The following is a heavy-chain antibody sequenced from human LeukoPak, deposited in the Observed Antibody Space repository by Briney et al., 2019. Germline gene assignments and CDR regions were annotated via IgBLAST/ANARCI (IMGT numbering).Heavy chain of an antibody. J-gene: IGHJ4*02. Sequence: QPGRSLRLSCAASGFTFDDYAMPWVRQAPGKGLEWVSGISWNSGSIGYADSVKGRFTISRDNAKNSLYLQMNSLRAEDTALYYCAKDHCSGGSCYSGSDYWGQGTLVTVSS. CDR1: GFTFDDYA. D-gene: IGHD2-15*01. CDR3: AKDHCSGGSCYSGSDY. V-gene: IGHV3-9*01. CDR2: ISWNSGSI.